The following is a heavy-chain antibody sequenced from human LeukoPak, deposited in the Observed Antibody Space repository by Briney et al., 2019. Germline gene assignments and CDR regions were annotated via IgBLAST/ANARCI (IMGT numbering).Heavy chain of an antibody. CDR1: GFTFSSYG. CDR3: AKDLRLLWFGELSPNWFDP. J-gene: IGHJ5*02. Sequence: GGSLRLSCAASGFTFSSYGMHWVRQAPGKGLEWVAVISYDGSNKYYADSVKGRFTISRDNSKNTLYLQMNSLRAEDTAVYYCAKDLRLLWFGELSPNWFDPWGQGTLVTVSS. V-gene: IGHV3-30*18. D-gene: IGHD3-10*01. CDR2: ISYDGSNK.